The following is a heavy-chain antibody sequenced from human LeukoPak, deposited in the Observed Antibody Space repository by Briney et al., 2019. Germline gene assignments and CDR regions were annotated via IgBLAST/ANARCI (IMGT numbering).Heavy chain of an antibody. CDR1: GGSFSGYY. J-gene: IGHJ6*02. Sequence: SETLSLTCAVYGGSFSGYYWSWIRQPPGKGLEWIGEINHSGSINYNPSLKSRFTISVDTSKNQFPLKLSSVTAADTAVYYCARGMGYFDSSGYYHDYGMDVWGQGTTVTVSS. V-gene: IGHV4-34*01. CDR2: INHSGSI. D-gene: IGHD3-22*01. CDR3: ARGMGYFDSSGYYHDYGMDV.